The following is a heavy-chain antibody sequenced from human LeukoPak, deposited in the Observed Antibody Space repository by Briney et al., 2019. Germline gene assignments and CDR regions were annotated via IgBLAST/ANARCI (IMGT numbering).Heavy chain of an antibody. CDR2: IQDDGSNN. J-gene: IGHJ6*03. V-gene: IGHV3-30*02. CDR1: GFTFSIYG. Sequence: GGSLRLSCAASGFTFSIYGMHWVRQGPGKGLEWVTFIQDDGSNNYYANSVKGRFTISRDNSKNTVYLQMNSLRAEDTAVYYCAKDYERYYYYYYMDVWGKGTTVTVSS. CDR3: AKDYERYYYYYYMDV. D-gene: IGHD3-16*01.